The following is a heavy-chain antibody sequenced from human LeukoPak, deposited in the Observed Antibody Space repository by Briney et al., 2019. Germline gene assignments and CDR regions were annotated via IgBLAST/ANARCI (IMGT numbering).Heavy chain of an antibody. CDR3: ARDSVGATEY. CDR1: GGSISSSSYY. J-gene: IGHJ4*02. D-gene: IGHD1-26*01. CDR2: IYYSGST. Sequence: SETLSLTCTVSGGSISSSSYYWGWIRQPPGKGLEWIGSIYYSGSTYYNPSLKSRVTISVDTSKNQFSLKLSSVTAADTAVYYCARDSVGATEYWGQGTLVTVSS. V-gene: IGHV4-39*07.